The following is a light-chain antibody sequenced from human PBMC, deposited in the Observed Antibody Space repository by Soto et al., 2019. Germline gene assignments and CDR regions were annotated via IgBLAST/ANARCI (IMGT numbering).Light chain of an antibody. CDR2: DVS. V-gene: IGLV2-14*01. Sequence: QSALTQPASVSGSPGQSITISCTGTSSDVGGYNYVSWYQQHPGKAPKLMIYDVSNRPSGVSNRFSRSKSGNTASLTISGLQAEDEADYYCSSYTSSSTLEVFGTGTKLTVL. CDR3: SSYTSSSTLEV. CDR1: SSDVGGYNY. J-gene: IGLJ1*01.